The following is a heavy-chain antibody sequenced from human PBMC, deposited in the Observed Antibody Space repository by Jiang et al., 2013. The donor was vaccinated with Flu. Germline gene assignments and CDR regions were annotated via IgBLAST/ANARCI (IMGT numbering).Heavy chain of an antibody. V-gene: IGHV3-11*01. CDR2: ISSSGSTI. Sequence: YISSSGSTIYYADSVKGRFTISRDNAKNSLYLQMNSLRAEDTAVYYCARDDSGLLPGMDVWGKGTTVTVSS. D-gene: IGHD3-22*01. J-gene: IGHJ6*04. CDR3: ARDDSGLLPGMDV.